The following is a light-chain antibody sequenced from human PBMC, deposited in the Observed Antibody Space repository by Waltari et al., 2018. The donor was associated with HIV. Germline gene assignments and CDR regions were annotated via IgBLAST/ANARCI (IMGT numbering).Light chain of an antibody. J-gene: IGKJ2*01. CDR2: YAS. CDR1: QSIGSN. V-gene: IGKV6-21*01. Sequence: EIVLTQSPDVQSLILTEKVTITCRASQSIGSNLHWSQQKPDQSPKLLIKYASRSFSGVPSRFSGSGSGTDFTLTIRGLEAEDAATYYCHQSSSLPHTFGQGTKLEIK. CDR3: HQSSSLPHT.